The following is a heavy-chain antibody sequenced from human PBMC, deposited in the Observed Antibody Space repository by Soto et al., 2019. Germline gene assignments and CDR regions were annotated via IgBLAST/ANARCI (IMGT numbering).Heavy chain of an antibody. CDR3: ARAVRIAAAGIGRYYFDY. CDR1: GYTFTNYD. D-gene: IGHD6-13*01. Sequence: ASVKVSCKASGYTFTNYDINWVRQATGQGLEWMGWMNPNSGNTGYVQKFQGRVTRTRNTPISTAYMELSSLRSEDTAVYYCARAVRIAAAGIGRYYFDYWGQGTLVTVSS. V-gene: IGHV1-8*01. J-gene: IGHJ4*02. CDR2: MNPNSGNT.